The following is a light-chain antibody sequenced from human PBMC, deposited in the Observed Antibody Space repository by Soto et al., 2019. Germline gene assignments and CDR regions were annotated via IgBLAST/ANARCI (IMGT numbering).Light chain of an antibody. J-gene: IGKJ2*01. CDR1: QSVESSY. CDR2: DAS. Sequence: EIVLTQSPGTLSLSPGERATLSCRASQSVESSYLAWYQQKPGQTPRLLIYDASSRPTGIPDRFSGSWSGTYFTLTISRVEPEDFAVYYCQQYGSSPRMYTFGQGTKLEIK. V-gene: IGKV3-20*01. CDR3: QQYGSSPRMYT.